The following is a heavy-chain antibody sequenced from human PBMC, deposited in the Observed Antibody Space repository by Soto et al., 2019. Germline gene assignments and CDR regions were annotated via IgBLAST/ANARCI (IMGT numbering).Heavy chain of an antibody. V-gene: IGHV4-30-2*01. Sequence: QLQLQESGSGLVKPSQTLSLTCAVSGGSISSGGYSWSWIRQPPGKGLEWIGYIYHSGSTYYNPSLKRRVTISVDRSKNQFSLTLSSVTAADTAVYYCARVGTVDHYYGMDVWGQGTTVTVSS. CDR2: IYHSGST. D-gene: IGHD1-1*01. CDR1: GGSISSGGYS. J-gene: IGHJ6*02. CDR3: ARVGTVDHYYGMDV.